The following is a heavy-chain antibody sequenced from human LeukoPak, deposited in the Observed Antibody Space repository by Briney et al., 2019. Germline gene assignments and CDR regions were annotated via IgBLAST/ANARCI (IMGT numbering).Heavy chain of an antibody. Sequence: ASVKVSCKVSGYTLTELSMHWVRQAPGKGLEWMGGFDPEDGETIYAQKFQGRVTMTEDTSTDTAYMELSSLRSEGTAVYYCATTPTSYCGGDCYHWGQGTLVTVSS. CDR3: ATTPTSYCGGDCYH. D-gene: IGHD2-21*01. V-gene: IGHV1-24*01. CDR1: GYTLTELS. CDR2: FDPEDGET. J-gene: IGHJ5*02.